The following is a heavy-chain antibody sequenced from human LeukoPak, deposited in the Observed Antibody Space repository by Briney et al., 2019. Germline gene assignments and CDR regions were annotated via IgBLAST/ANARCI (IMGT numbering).Heavy chain of an antibody. CDR3: VRESEYCSSTSCYIDY. J-gene: IGHJ4*02. V-gene: IGHV3-48*02. D-gene: IGHD2-2*02. Sequence: GGSLRLSCAASGFTFSSYEMNWVRQAPGKGLEWVSYITRNSSTVYYADSVKGRFTISRDTAQNSLYLQMNSLRDEDTAVYYCVRESEYCSSTSCYIDYWGQGTLVTVSS. CDR1: GFTFSSYE. CDR2: ITRNSSTV.